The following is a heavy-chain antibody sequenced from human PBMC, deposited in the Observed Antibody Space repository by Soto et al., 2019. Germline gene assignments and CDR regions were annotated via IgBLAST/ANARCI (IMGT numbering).Heavy chain of an antibody. CDR2: ISYDGNNK. V-gene: IGHV3-30-3*01. Sequence: QVHLVESGGGVVQPGRSLRLSCAASEFPFSSYALHWVRQAPGKGLEWVAVISYDGNNKDYADSVKGRFTISRDDSKSTLYLQMNSLRPEDTAFYYCARTFGDYVGSFDYWGQGTLVTVSS. CDR1: EFPFSSYA. D-gene: IGHD4-17*01. J-gene: IGHJ4*02. CDR3: ARTFGDYVGSFDY.